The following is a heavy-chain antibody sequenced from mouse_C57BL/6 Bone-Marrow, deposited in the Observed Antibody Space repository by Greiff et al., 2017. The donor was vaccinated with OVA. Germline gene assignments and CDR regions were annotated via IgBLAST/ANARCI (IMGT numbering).Heavy chain of an antibody. CDR1: GFTFSDYY. D-gene: IGHD1-1*01. V-gene: IGHV5-16*01. CDR3: ARDRGSSRYYFGY. Sequence: VKLVESEGGLVQLGSSMKLSCTASGFTFSDYYMACVRQVPEKGLEWVANINYDGSSTYYLDSLKSRFIISRDNAKNMLYLQMSSLKSEDTATYYCARDRGSSRYYFGYWGQGTTLTVSS. J-gene: IGHJ2*01. CDR2: INYDGSST.